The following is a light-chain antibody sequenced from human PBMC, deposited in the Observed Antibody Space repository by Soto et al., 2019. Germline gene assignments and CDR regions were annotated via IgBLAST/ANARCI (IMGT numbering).Light chain of an antibody. V-gene: IGKV3-20*01. CDR3: QQYDSSPIT. CDR1: QSVSSSY. J-gene: IGKJ5*01. CDR2: GAS. Sequence: EIVMTQSPATLSVSPWERATLSCRASQSVSSSYLAWYQQKPGQAPSLLIYGASRRATGIPDRFSGSGSGTDFTLTISRLEPEDFAVYYCQQYDSSPITFGQGTRLEI.